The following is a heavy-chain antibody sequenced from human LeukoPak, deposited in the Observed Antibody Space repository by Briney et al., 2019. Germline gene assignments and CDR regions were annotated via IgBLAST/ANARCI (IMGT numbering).Heavy chain of an antibody. CDR1: GYTFTGYY. CDR2: INPNSGGT. D-gene: IGHD3-3*01. Sequence: ASVKVSCKASGYTFTGYYMHWVRQAPGQGLEWTGWINPNSGGTNYAQKFQGRVTMTRDTSISTAYMELSRLRSDDTAVYYCARDLGITIFGVASDAFDIWGQGTMVTVSS. J-gene: IGHJ3*02. CDR3: ARDLGITIFGVASDAFDI. V-gene: IGHV1-2*02.